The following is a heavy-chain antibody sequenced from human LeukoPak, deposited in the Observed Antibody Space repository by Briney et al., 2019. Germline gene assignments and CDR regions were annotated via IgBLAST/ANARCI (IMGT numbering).Heavy chain of an antibody. Sequence: GSLRLSCAASGFTFSSHWMNWVRQAPEKGLEWVSYISSSGSTIYYADSVKSRFTISRDNAKNSLYLQMNSLRAEDTAVYYCAELGITMIGGVWGKGTTVTISS. CDR2: ISSSGSTI. D-gene: IGHD3-10*02. V-gene: IGHV3-48*04. J-gene: IGHJ6*04. CDR1: GFTFSSHW. CDR3: AELGITMIGGV.